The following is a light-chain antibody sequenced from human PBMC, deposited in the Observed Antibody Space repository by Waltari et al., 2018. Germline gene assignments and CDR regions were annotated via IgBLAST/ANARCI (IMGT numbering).Light chain of an antibody. CDR1: SSNIGAGYD. V-gene: IGLV1-40*01. CDR3: QSYDSSLSALYV. J-gene: IGLJ1*01. Sequence: QSVLTQPPSVSGAPGQRVTISCTGSSSNIGAGYDVHSYQQLPGTAPKLLIYGNSNRPSGVPDRFSVSKSGTSASLAITGLQAEDEADYYCQSYDSSLSALYVFGTGTKVTVL. CDR2: GNS.